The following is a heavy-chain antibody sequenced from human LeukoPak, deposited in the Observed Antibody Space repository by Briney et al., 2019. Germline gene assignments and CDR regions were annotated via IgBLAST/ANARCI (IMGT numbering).Heavy chain of an antibody. V-gene: IGHV1-8*01. D-gene: IGHD6-13*01. Sequence: ASVKVSCKASGYTFTSYDINWVRQATGQGLEWMGWMTPNSGNTGYAQKFQGRVTMTRNTSISTAYMELSSLRSEDTAVYYCARAAVGSSWYGSYYGMDVWGQGTTVTVSS. CDR1: GYTFTSYD. J-gene: IGHJ6*02. CDR2: MTPNSGNT. CDR3: ARAAVGSSWYGSYYGMDV.